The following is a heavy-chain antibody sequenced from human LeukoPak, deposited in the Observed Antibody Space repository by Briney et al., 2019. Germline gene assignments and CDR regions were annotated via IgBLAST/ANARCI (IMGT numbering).Heavy chain of an antibody. Sequence: ASVKVSCKASGYTFTSYGISWVRQAPGQGLEWMGWTSAYNGNTNYAQKLQGRVTMTTDTSTSTAYMELRSLRSDDTAVYYCARLGATMLNNWFDPWGQGTLVTVSS. CDR2: TSAYNGNT. CDR1: GYTFTSYG. CDR3: ARLGATMLNNWFDP. D-gene: IGHD1-26*01. J-gene: IGHJ5*02. V-gene: IGHV1-18*01.